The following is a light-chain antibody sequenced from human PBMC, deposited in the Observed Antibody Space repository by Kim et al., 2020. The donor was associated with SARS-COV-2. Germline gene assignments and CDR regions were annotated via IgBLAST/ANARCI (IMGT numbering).Light chain of an antibody. CDR3: SSYAGSNNFPYV. CDR2: EVN. J-gene: IGLJ1*01. CDR1: SSDIGNYNY. Sequence: QSALTRPPSASGSPGQSVTISCTGTSSDIGNYNYVSWYQQHPGKAPKLLIYEVNKRPSGVPDRFSGSKSGNTASLTVSGLQAEDEADYYCSSYAGSNNFPYVFGSGTKVTVL. V-gene: IGLV2-8*01.